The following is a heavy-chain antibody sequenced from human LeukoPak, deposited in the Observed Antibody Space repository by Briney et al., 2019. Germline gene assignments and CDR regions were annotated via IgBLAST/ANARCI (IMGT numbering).Heavy chain of an antibody. Sequence: GGSLRLSCVASGFSFNNYAMNWVRQAPGKGLEWVSLIIGSSGSTFYADSVKGRYTISRDKSKNTLYLQMNSLRAEDTAVYYCAKGAYDYIEIAYFDYWGQGSLVTVSS. J-gene: IGHJ4*02. CDR2: IIGSSGST. CDR1: GFSFNNYA. CDR3: AKGAYDYIEIAYFDY. D-gene: IGHD5-12*01. V-gene: IGHV3-23*01.